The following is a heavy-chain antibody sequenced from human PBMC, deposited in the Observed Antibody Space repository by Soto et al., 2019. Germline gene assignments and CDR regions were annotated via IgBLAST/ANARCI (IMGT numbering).Heavy chain of an antibody. Sequence: QVQLQQWGAGLLKPSETLSLTCAVYGGSFSGYYWSWIRQPPGKGLEWIGEINHRGSTNYNPSLKSRVTISVDTSKKQFSLKLSSVTAADTAVHYCARGSLLWSVELSRLGVHYYYMDVWGKGTTVTVSS. D-gene: IGHD3-10*01. CDR3: ARGSLLWSVELSRLGVHYYYMDV. CDR1: GGSFSGYY. CDR2: INHRGST. V-gene: IGHV4-34*01. J-gene: IGHJ6*03.